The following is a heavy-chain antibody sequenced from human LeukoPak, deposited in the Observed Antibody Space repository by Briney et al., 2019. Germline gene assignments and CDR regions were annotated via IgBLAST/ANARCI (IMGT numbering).Heavy chain of an antibody. D-gene: IGHD3-22*01. CDR3: ARAENYYDRSGYAGMDV. J-gene: IGHJ6*02. CDR1: GFTVSSNY. Sequence: GGSLRLSCAASGFTVSSNYMNWVRQAPGKGLEWVSMIYPDGNTFYTNSVKGRFTISRDNSKNTLDLQMSSLRAEDTAVYYCARAENYYDRSGYAGMDVWGQGTTVTVSS. CDR2: IYPDGNT. V-gene: IGHV3-66*01.